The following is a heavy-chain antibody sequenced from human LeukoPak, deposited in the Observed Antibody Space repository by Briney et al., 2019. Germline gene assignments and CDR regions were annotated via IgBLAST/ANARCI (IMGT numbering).Heavy chain of an antibody. J-gene: IGHJ4*02. CDR3: AKDHYDSSGYYYVHYFDY. V-gene: IGHV3-23*01. D-gene: IGHD3-22*01. CDR1: GFTFSSYA. CDR2: ISGSGGST. Sequence: GSLRLSCAASGFTFSSYAMSWVRQAPGKGLEWVSAISGSGGSTYYAGSVKGRFTISRDNSKNTLYLQMNSLRAEDTAVYYCAKDHYDSSGYYYVHYFDYWGQGTLVTVSS.